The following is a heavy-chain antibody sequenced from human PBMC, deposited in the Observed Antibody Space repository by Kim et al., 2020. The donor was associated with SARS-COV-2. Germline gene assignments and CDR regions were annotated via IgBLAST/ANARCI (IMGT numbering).Heavy chain of an antibody. D-gene: IGHD6-19*01. V-gene: IGHV3-74*01. J-gene: IGHJ4*02. Sequence: GGSLRLSCAASGFTFSSYWMHWVRQGPGKGLVWVSRINRDGSTTGYADSVRGRFTVSRDNAENTLYLQMNSLRAEDTAGYDGTRGAFGSTWLNFDFWGQGALXTVSS. CDR2: INRDGSTT. CDR3: TRGAFGSTWLNFDF. CDR1: GFTFSSYW.